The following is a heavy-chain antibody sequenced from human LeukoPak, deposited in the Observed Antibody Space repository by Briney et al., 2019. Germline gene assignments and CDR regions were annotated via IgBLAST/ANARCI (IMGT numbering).Heavy chain of an antibody. Sequence: TGGSLRLSCAASGFTFSSYSMNWVRQAPGKGLEWVSSISSSSSYIYYADSVKGRFTISRDNAKNSLYLQTNSLRAEDTAVYYCARRALRYCSSTSCPARYYGVDVWGKGTTVTVSS. CDR2: ISSSSSYI. CDR1: GFTFSSYS. J-gene: IGHJ6*04. CDR3: ARRALRYCSSTSCPARYYGVDV. V-gene: IGHV3-21*04. D-gene: IGHD2-2*01.